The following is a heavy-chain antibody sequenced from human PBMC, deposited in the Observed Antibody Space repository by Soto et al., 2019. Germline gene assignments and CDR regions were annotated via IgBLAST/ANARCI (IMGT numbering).Heavy chain of an antibody. CDR3: ARDRRVRGVIRLGDV. J-gene: IGHJ6*02. D-gene: IGHD3-10*01. Sequence: QVQLQGSGPGLVKPSETLSLTCTVSGGSISSYYWSWIRQPPGKGLEWIAYIYYSGSTNYNPSLKSRVTISVDTSKNQFSLKLSSVTAADTAVYYCARDRRVRGVIRLGDVWGQGTTVTVSS. CDR2: IYYSGST. CDR1: GGSISSYY. V-gene: IGHV4-59*01.